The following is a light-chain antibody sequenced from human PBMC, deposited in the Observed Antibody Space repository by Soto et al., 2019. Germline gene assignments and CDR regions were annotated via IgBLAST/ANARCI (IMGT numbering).Light chain of an antibody. Sequence: QSVLTQPPSVSGAPGQRVTISCTGNSSNIGAGYDVHWYQQLPGKAPKLLIFGNSHRPSGVPDRFFGSKSGTSASLAITGLQAEDAADYYCQSYDRSLSGAVFGGGTKLTVL. V-gene: IGLV1-40*01. CDR1: SSNIGAGYD. CDR2: GNS. CDR3: QSYDRSLSGAV. J-gene: IGLJ3*02.